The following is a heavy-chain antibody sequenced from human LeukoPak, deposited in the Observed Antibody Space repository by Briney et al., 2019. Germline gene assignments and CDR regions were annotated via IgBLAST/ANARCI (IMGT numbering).Heavy chain of an antibody. CDR3: ARDSARGRFDS. J-gene: IGHJ4*02. CDR2: MNPDGSQR. CDR1: GFSFGNFW. Sequence: GGSLRLSCATSGFSFGNFWMGWVRQAPGKGLEWVANMNPDGSQRNYVGSVKGRFTISRDSANNSVYLQMNSLRAEDTAFYYCARDSARGRFDSWGQGTLVTVSS. V-gene: IGHV3-7*01.